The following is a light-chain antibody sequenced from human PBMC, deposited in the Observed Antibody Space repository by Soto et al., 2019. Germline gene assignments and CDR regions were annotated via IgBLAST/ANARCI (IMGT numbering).Light chain of an antibody. J-gene: IGKJ2*01. CDR1: QSVSTSY. CDR2: GAS. Sequence: VLRQSPGTLSLSPGERATLSCRASQSVSTSYIAWYQQKPGQAPRLVIYGASTRATGIPDRFSGSGSGTDFTLTISRLEPEDFAVYYCQQYGSSPEYTFGQGTKLEIK. CDR3: QQYGSSPEYT. V-gene: IGKV3-20*01.